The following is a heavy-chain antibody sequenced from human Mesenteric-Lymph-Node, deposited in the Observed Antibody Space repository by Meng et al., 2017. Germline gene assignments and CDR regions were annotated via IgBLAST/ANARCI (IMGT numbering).Heavy chain of an antibody. CDR3: ARGCVVGATYPTNWFDP. V-gene: IGHV4-34*01. Sequence: QGQLQRGGAGLLKPSETLSLTWAVDGWSFSGYYWSWIRQPPGKGLEWIGEINHSGSTNYNPSLKSRVTISVDTSKNQFSLKLSSVTAADTAVYYCARGCVVGATYPTNWFDPWGQGTLVTVSS. CDR1: GWSFSGYY. J-gene: IGHJ5*02. CDR2: INHSGST. D-gene: IGHD1-26*01.